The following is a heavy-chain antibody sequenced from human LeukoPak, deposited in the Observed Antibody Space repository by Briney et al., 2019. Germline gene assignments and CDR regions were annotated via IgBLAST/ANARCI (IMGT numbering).Heavy chain of an antibody. J-gene: IGHJ4*02. D-gene: IGHD3-22*01. CDR2: ISYDGSNK. CDR3: AKDISSGYYDD. CDR1: GFTFSSYA. V-gene: IGHV3-30*04. Sequence: PGRSLRLSCAASGFTFSSYAMHWARQAPGKGLEWVAVISYDGSNKYYADSVRGRFTISRDNSKNALYLQMNSLRAEDTAVYYCAKDISSGYYDDWGQGTLVTVSS.